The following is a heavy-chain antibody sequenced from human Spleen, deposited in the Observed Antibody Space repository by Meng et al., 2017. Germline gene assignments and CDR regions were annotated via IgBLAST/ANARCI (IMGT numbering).Heavy chain of an antibody. CDR2: INIYNGIT. J-gene: IGHJ4*02. CDR1: DYTLTSDG. Sequence: QGQVVQSGAEVKKPGASVKVSCKVSDYTLTSDGFSWVRQAPGQGLQWMGWINIYNGITNYGRNFQGRVTLTTDTSTSTGYMELRSLTSDDTAAYYCATRGNPYLDRWGQGTLVTVSS. CDR3: ATRGNPYLDR. V-gene: IGHV1-18*04.